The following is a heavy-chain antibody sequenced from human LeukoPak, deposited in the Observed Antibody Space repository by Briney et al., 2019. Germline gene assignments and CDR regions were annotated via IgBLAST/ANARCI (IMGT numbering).Heavy chain of an antibody. V-gene: IGHV1-2*02. CDR3: ARDLYQAAAGTGWFDP. CDR2: INPNSRGT. D-gene: IGHD6-13*01. CDR1: GYTFTRYY. J-gene: IGHJ5*02. Sequence: GASVKVSCKASGYTFTRYYMHWVRQAPGQRLEWMGWINPNSRGTNYAQKFQGRVTMTRDTSISTAHMELSRLRSDDTAVYYCARDLYQAAAGTGWFDPWGQGTLVTVSS.